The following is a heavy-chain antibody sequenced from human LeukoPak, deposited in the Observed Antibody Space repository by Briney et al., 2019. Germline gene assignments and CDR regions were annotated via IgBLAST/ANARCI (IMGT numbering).Heavy chain of an antibody. D-gene: IGHD3-10*01. CDR1: GLTFSNAW. V-gene: IGHV3-23*01. J-gene: IGHJ5*02. Sequence: GGSLRLSCAASGLTFSNAWMSWVRQAPGKGLEWVSAISGSGGSTYYADSVKGRFTISRDNSKNTLYLQMNSLRAEDTAVYYCAKMVRGVMFDPWGQGTLVTVSS. CDR2: ISGSGGST. CDR3: AKMVRGVMFDP.